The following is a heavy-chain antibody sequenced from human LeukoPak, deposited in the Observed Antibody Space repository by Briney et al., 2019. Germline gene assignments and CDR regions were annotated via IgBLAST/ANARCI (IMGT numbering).Heavy chain of an antibody. V-gene: IGHV1-46*01. CDR1: GCTFTSYY. CDR3: ARDPQGFPPDY. J-gene: IGHJ4*02. CDR2: INPSGGST. Sequence: ASVKVSCKASGCTFTSYYMHWVRQAPGQGLEWMGIINPSGGSTSYAQKFQGRVTMTRDTSTSTVYMELSSLRSEDTAVYYCARDPQGFPPDYWGQGTLVTVSS. D-gene: IGHD3-10*01.